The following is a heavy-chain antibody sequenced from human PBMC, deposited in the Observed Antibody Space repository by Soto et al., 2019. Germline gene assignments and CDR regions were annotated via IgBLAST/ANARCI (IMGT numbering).Heavy chain of an antibody. CDR1: GGSIDNSTYY. V-gene: IGHV4-39*02. CDR2: VYYSGNS. Sequence: SETLSLTCAVSGGSIDNSTYYWGWIRQPPGKGLEWIGSVYYSGNSYYSPSLKSRVTMSVDSSKNHFSLILDSVTAADTAVYYCVSINAGGWYYFDYWGQGILVTVSS. J-gene: IGHJ4*02. D-gene: IGHD6-19*01. CDR3: VSINAGGWYYFDY.